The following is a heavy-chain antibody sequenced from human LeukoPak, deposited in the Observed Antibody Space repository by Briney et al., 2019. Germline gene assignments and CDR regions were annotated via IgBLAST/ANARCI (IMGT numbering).Heavy chain of an antibody. Sequence: KPSETLSLTCTVSGGSISSYYWSWIRQPPGKGLEWIGYIYYSGSTNYNPSLKSRVTISLDTSKNQFSLKLNSVTAADTAVYYCARDDGGSAHGSWGQGTLVTVSS. CDR3: ARDDGGSAHGS. J-gene: IGHJ4*02. CDR2: IYYSGST. V-gene: IGHV4-59*01. D-gene: IGHD2-15*01. CDR1: GGSISSYY.